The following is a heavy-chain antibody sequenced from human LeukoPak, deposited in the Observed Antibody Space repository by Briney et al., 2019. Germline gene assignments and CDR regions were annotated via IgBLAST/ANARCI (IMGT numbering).Heavy chain of an antibody. V-gene: IGHV3-30*02. J-gene: IGHJ4*02. CDR3: ARDHCSSTSCCNDY. D-gene: IGHD2-2*01. Sequence: GGSLRLSCAASGFTFSNYDMHWVRQAPGKGLEWVAFIRHGGSSKYYADSVKGRFTISRDNSKNTLYLQMNSLRAEDTAVYYCARDHCSSTSCCNDYWGQGTLVTVSS. CDR1: GFTFSNYD. CDR2: IRHGGSSK.